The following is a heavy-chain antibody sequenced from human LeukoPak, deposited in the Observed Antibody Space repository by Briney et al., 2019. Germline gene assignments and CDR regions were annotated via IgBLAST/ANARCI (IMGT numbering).Heavy chain of an antibody. CDR2: IYYSGST. CDR1: GGSISSSSYY. V-gene: IGHV4-39*01. CDR3: ARRRSRYSSGWFVDY. Sequence: SETLSLTCTVSGGSISSSSYYWGWIRQPPGKGLEWIGSIYYSGSTYYNPSLKSRVTISVDTSKNQFSLKLSSVTAADTAVYYCARRRSRYSSGWFVDYWGQGTLVTVSS. D-gene: IGHD6-19*01. J-gene: IGHJ4*02.